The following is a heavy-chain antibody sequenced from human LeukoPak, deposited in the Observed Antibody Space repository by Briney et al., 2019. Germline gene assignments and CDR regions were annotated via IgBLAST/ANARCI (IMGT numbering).Heavy chain of an antibody. CDR1: GFTFSSYS. CDR2: ISSSSSTI. D-gene: IGHD6-19*01. CDR3: ASVWQWLVL. Sequence: QAGGSLRLSCAASGFTFSSYSMNWVRQAPGKGLEWVSYISSSSSTIYYADSVKGRFTISRDNAKNSLYLQMNSLRAEDTAVYYCASVWQWLVLWGQGTLVTVSS. J-gene: IGHJ4*02. V-gene: IGHV3-48*04.